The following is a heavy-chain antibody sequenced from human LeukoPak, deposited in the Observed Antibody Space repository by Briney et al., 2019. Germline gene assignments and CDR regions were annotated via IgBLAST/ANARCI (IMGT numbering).Heavy chain of an antibody. CDR2: IIPIFGTA. D-gene: IGHD2-21*02. V-gene: IGHV1-69*06. CDR3: ARDAPLAYCGGDCYEAFDI. CDR1: GGTFSSYA. Sequence: SVKVSCKASGGTFSSYAISWVRQAPGQGLEWMGRIIPIFGTANYAQKFQGRVTVTADKSTSTAYMELSSLRSEDTAVYYCARDAPLAYCGGDCYEAFDIWGQGTMVTVSS. J-gene: IGHJ3*02.